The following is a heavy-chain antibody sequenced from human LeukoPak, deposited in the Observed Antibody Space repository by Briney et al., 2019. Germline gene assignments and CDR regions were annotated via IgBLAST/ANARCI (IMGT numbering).Heavy chain of an antibody. V-gene: IGHV3-23*01. CDR3: VREAGYCASVCLKSNWFDP. Sequence: GGSLRLSCAASGFPFSNHAMSWVRQPPGKGLEWVAATSNGNTYYADSVRGRFAISRDDSKNMVYLQMNSLRDEDTALYYCVREAGYCASVCLKSNWFDPWGQGTQVTVSS. J-gene: IGHJ5*02. CDR2: TSNGNT. CDR1: GFPFSNHA. D-gene: IGHD2-15*01.